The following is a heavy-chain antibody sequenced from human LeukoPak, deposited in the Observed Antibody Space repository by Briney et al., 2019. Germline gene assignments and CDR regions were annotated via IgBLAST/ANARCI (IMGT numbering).Heavy chain of an antibody. V-gene: IGHV3-30*18. D-gene: IGHD3-10*01. CDR2: ISYDGSNK. J-gene: IGHJ4*02. CDR3: AKNYYGSGSYDY. CDR1: GFTFSSYG. Sequence: GGSLGLSCAASGFTFSSYGMHWVRQAPGKGLEWVAVISYDGSNKYYADSVKGRFTISRDNSKNTLYLQMNSLRAEDTAVYYCAKNYYGSGSYDYWGQGTLVTVSS.